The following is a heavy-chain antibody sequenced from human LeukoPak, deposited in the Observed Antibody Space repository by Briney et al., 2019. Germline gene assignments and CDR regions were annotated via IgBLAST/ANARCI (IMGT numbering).Heavy chain of an antibody. D-gene: IGHD3-10*01. Sequence: ASVKVSCKASGYTFTSYGISWVRQAPGQGLEWMGWISAYNGNTNYAQKLQGRVTINADKSTSTVYIELSSLRSEDTAVYYCARTRFPYYRLSVADYYHMDVWGKGTTVTVSS. V-gene: IGHV1-18*01. CDR2: ISAYNGNT. CDR1: GYTFTSYG. CDR3: ARTRFPYYRLSVADYYHMDV. J-gene: IGHJ6*03.